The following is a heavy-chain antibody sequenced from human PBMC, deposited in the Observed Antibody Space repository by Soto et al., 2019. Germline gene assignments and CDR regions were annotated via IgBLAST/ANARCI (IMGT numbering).Heavy chain of an antibody. CDR2: IYHSGST. CDR1: GGSISSSNW. J-gene: IGHJ6*02. D-gene: IGHD4-17*01. Sequence: SETLSLTCTVSGGSISSSNWWSWVRQAPGTGLEWIGEIYHSGSTNSNPSLKSRVSISVDTSKNQFSLKLSSVTAADTAVYYCARDPVTRGGDTAYYYYGMDVWGQGTTVT. CDR3: ARDPVTRGGDTAYYYYGMDV. V-gene: IGHV4-4*02.